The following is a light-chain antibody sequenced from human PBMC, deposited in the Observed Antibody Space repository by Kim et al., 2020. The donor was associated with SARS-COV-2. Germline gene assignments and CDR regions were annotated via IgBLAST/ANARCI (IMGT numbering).Light chain of an antibody. CDR3: SSYTSSSRV. J-gene: IGLJ2*01. Sequence: PGQAITLSSTGTGSDVSGSTYVAWYQQHPGKAPKLMIYDVSNRPSGVSNRFSGSKSGNTASLTISGLQAEDEADYYCSSYTSSSRVFGGGTKVTVL. V-gene: IGLV2-14*03. CDR2: DVS. CDR1: GSDVSGSTY.